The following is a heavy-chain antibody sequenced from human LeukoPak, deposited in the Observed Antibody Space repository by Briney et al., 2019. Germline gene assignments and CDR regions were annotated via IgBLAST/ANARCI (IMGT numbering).Heavy chain of an antibody. CDR1: GGSFSGYY. Sequence: SETLSPTCAVYGGSFSGYYWSWIRQPPGKGLEWIGEINHSGSTNYNPSLKSRVTISVDTSKNQFSLKLSSVTAADTAVYYCARGYWVDTAMAYFDYWGQGTLVTVSS. CDR2: INHSGST. D-gene: IGHD5-18*01. V-gene: IGHV4-34*01. CDR3: ARGYWVDTAMAYFDY. J-gene: IGHJ4*02.